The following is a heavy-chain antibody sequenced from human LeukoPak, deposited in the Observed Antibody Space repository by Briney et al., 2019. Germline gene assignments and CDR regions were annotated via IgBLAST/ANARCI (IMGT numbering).Heavy chain of an antibody. D-gene: IGHD1-26*01. V-gene: IGHV3-53*01. J-gene: IGHJ3*02. Sequence: GGSLRLSCVAAGFTVSSNYMSWVRQAPGKGLEWVSIIYSGGSTFYADSVKGRFTISRDNSKNTLYLQMNSLRAEDTAVYYCARGGSYLSAFDIWGQGTMVTVSS. CDR3: ARGGSYLSAFDI. CDR2: IYSGGST. CDR1: GFTVSSNY.